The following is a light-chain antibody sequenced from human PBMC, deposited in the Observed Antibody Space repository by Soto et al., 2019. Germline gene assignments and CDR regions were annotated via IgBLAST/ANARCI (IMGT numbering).Light chain of an antibody. CDR3: QKYNSAPPFT. CDR2: AAS. CDR1: QGISNN. J-gene: IGKJ3*01. Sequence: DIQMTQSPSSLSASVGDRVTSTCRASQGISNNLAWYQQKPGKVPKLLIYAASTLQSGVRSRFSGSGSGTDFTLTISSLQPEDVATYYCQKYNSAPPFTFGPGTKVDIK. V-gene: IGKV1-27*01.